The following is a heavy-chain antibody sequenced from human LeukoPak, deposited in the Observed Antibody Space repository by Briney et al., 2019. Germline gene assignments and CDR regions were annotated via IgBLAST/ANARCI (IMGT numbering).Heavy chain of an antibody. J-gene: IGHJ4*02. CDR1: GGSISIYY. V-gene: IGHV4-59*01. D-gene: IGHD1-26*01. CDR3: ARVPPSSGSYAHFDY. Sequence: SETLSLTCTVSGGSISIYYWSWIRQPPGKGLEWIGYIYYSGSTNYNPSLKSRVTISVDTSKNQFSLKLSSVTAADTAVYYCARVPPSSGSYAHFDYWGQGTLVTVSS. CDR2: IYYSGST.